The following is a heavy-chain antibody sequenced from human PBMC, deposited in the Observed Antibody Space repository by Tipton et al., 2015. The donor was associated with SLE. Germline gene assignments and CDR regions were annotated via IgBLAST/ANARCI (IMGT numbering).Heavy chain of an antibody. D-gene: IGHD1-26*01. Sequence: SLRLSCAASGFTFGDYAMSWVRQAPGKGLVWVSRITSDGSTTAYADFVRGRFTISRDNAKKTVYLQMNSLRAEDTALYYCARDLKQALPDYYGMDVWGQGTTVTVSS. CDR1: GFTFGDYA. J-gene: IGHJ6*02. V-gene: IGHV3-74*01. CDR3: ARDLKQALPDYYGMDV. CDR2: ITSDGSTT.